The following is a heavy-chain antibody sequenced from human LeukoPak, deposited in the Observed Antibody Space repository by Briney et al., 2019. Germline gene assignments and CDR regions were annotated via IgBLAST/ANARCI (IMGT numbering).Heavy chain of an antibody. Sequence: SETLSLTCTVSGFSISSGYCWGWIRQSPGKGLEWIGSISHSGSTYYNPFLKSRVTISLDTSKNQFSLKLTSVTAADTAVYYCARDLVIKASGSYDYWGQGTLVTVSS. V-gene: IGHV4-38-2*02. CDR1: GFSISSGYC. J-gene: IGHJ4*02. CDR2: ISHSGST. D-gene: IGHD3-10*01. CDR3: ARDLVIKASGSYDY.